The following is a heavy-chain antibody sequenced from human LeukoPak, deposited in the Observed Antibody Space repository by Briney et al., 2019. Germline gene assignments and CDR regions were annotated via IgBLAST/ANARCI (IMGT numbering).Heavy chain of an antibody. CDR3: ATVVPSSGAFDI. Sequence: ASVKVSCKVSGYTLTELSMHWVRQAPGKGLEWMGGFDPEDGETIYAQKFQGRVTMTEDTSTDTAYMELSSLRSEDTAVYYCATVVPSSGAFDIWGQGTMVTVSS. V-gene: IGHV1-24*01. CDR2: FDPEDGET. CDR1: GYTLTELS. J-gene: IGHJ3*02.